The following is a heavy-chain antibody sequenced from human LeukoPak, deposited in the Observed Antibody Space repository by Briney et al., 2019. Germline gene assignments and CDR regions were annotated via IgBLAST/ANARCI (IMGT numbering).Heavy chain of an antibody. J-gene: IGHJ4*02. CDR1: GFTFSNYA. V-gene: IGHV3-23*01. CDR3: AKDCSPPGASLCYFDY. D-gene: IGHD3-10*02. CDR2: IGGSDGST. Sequence: PGGSLRLSCADSGFTFSNYAMTWVRQAPGKGLEWVSTIGGSDGSTYYANSVKGRFTISRDNSKNTLYLQMNSLRAEDTAVYYCAKDCSPPGASLCYFDYWGQGSLVTVSS.